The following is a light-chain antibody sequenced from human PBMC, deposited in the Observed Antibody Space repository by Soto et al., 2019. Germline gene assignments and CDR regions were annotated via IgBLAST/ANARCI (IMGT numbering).Light chain of an antibody. J-gene: IGLJ1*01. CDR3: CSHAGDNTYV. V-gene: IGLV2-8*01. CDR1: SSDVGGYNY. CDR2: EVT. Sequence: QSVLTQPPSASGSPGQSVTSACTGTSSDVGGYNYVSWYQQHPGKAPKLMIYEVTKRPSGVPDRFSGSKSGNTASLTVSGLQAEDEADYFCCSHAGDNTYVFGTGTKV.